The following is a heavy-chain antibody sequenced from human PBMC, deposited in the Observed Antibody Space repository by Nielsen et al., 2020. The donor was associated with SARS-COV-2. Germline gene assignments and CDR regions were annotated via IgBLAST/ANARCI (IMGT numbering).Heavy chain of an antibody. D-gene: IGHD3-22*01. V-gene: IGHV3-7*01. CDR2: IKQDGSEK. Sequence: GGSLRLSCAASGFTFSSYWMSWVRQAPGKGLEWVANIKQDGSEKYYVDSVKGRFTISRDNAKNSLYLQMNSLRAEDTAVYYCAREHDSSGYHDRLDYWGQGTLVTVSS. CDR3: AREHDSSGYHDRLDY. J-gene: IGHJ4*02. CDR1: GFTFSSYW.